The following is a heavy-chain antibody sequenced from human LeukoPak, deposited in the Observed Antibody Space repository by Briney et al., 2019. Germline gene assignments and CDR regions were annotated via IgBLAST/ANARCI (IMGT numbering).Heavy chain of an antibody. D-gene: IGHD2-2*01. CDR2: INPNSGGT. CDR1: GYTFSGYY. V-gene: IGHV1-2*02. J-gene: IGHJ5*02. CDR3: ARGYIVVVPAARFNNWFDP. Sequence: ASVKVSCKASGYTFSGYYMHWVRQAPGQGLEWMGWINPNSGGTNYAQKSQGRVTMTRDTSISTAYMELSRLRSDDTAVYYCARGYIVVVPAARFNNWFDPWGQGTLVTVSS.